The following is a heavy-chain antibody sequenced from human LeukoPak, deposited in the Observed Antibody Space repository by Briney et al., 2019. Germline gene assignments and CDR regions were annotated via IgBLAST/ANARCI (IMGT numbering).Heavy chain of an antibody. D-gene: IGHD2-2*02. CDR2: IYTSGST. Sequence: SETLSLTSTVSGGSISSYYWSWIRQPAGKGLEWIGRIYTSGSTNYNPSLKSRVTMSVDTSKNQFSLKLSSVTAADTAVYYCAGVPAAIHDYYYYMDVWGKGTTVTVSS. V-gene: IGHV4-4*07. CDR1: GGSISSYY. J-gene: IGHJ6*03. CDR3: AGVPAAIHDYYYYMDV.